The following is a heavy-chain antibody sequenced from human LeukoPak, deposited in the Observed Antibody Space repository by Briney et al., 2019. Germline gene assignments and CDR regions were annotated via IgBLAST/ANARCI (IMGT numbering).Heavy chain of an antibody. Sequence: ASVKVSCKASGYTFTGYYIHWVRQAPGQGLEWMGWINPNSGGTNYAQKFQGRVTMTRDTSTSTAYMELSSLTTDDTAVYYCARDPPEAAMGIDYWGQGTLVTVSS. V-gene: IGHV1-2*02. CDR2: INPNSGGT. CDR1: GYTFTGYY. J-gene: IGHJ4*02. D-gene: IGHD2-2*01. CDR3: ARDPPEAAMGIDY.